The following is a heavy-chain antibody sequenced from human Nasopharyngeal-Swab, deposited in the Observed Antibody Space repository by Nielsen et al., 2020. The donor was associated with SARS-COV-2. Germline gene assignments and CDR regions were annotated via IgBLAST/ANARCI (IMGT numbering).Heavy chain of an antibody. CDR1: GGSISSYY. J-gene: IGHJ4*02. Sequence: SETLSLTCTVSGGSISSYYWSWIRQPPGKGLEWIGYIYYSGITNYNPSLKSRVTISVDTSKTQFPLKLSSVTAADTAVYYCAREGSAAFFDYWGQGTLVTVSS. V-gene: IGHV4-59*01. CDR2: IYYSGIT. CDR3: AREGSAAFFDY. D-gene: IGHD3-16*01.